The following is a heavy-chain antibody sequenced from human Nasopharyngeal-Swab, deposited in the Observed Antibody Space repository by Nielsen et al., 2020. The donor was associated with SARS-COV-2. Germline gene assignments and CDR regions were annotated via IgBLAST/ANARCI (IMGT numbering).Heavy chain of an antibody. D-gene: IGHD5-12*01. CDR2: IYHSGIT. V-gene: IGHV4-4*02. CDR1: GGSISRSNW. CDR3: ARGEGDIAGSGNDY. Sequence: SETLPLTCAVFGGSISRSNWWRLVREPPGKGLEWSGEIYHSGITNYNPSLNSRVTILLDKSKNHFSLKLSSVTAADTAVYYCARGEGDIAGSGNDYWGQGTLVTVSS. J-gene: IGHJ4*02.